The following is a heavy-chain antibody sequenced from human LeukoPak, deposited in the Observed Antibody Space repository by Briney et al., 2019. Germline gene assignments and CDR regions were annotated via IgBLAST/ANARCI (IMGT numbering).Heavy chain of an antibody. CDR3: ASVFDS. Sequence: PGGSLRLSCAGSGWMHWVRQAPGKGLVWVSGINDLGTATYYADSVKGRFTISRDSAKNTVSLQMNSLSAEDTAVYYCASVFDSWGQGFLVTVSS. V-gene: IGHV3-74*01. CDR1: GW. J-gene: IGHJ4*02. CDR2: INDLGTAT.